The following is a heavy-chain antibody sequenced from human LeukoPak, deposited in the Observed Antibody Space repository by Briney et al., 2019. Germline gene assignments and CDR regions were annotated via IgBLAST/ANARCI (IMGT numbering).Heavy chain of an antibody. Sequence: SETLSLTCAVYGGSFSGYYWSWIRQPPGKGLEWIGEINHSGSTNYNPSLKSRVTMSVDTSKNQFSLKLSSVTAADTAVYYCARRRLGLRGAFDIWGQGTMVTVSS. CDR1: GGSFSGYY. J-gene: IGHJ3*02. CDR2: INHSGST. CDR3: ARRRLGLRGAFDI. D-gene: IGHD4-17*01. V-gene: IGHV4-34*01.